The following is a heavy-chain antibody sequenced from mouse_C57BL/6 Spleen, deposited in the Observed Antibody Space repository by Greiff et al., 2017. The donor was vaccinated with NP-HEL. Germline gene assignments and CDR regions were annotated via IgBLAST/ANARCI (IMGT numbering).Heavy chain of an antibody. CDR2: IYPGDGDT. D-gene: IGHD2-4*01. Sequence: QVQLQQSGAELVKPGASVKISCKASGYAFSSYWMNWVKQRPGKGLEWIGQIYPGDGDTNYNGKFKGKATLTADKSSSTAYMQLSSLTSEDSAVYICARSAYDYDAFDYWGQGTTLTVSS. CDR1: GYAFSSYW. V-gene: IGHV1-80*01. CDR3: ARSAYDYDAFDY. J-gene: IGHJ2*01.